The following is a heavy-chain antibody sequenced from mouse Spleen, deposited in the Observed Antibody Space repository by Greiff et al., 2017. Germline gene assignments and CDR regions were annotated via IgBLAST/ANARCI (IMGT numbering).Heavy chain of an antibody. CDR2: IHPNSGST. CDR1: GYTFTSYW. V-gene: IGHV1-64*01. CDR3: ARDYSYDGSTSAWFAY. Sequence: QVQLQQPGAELVKPGASVKLSCKASGYTFTSYWMHWVKQRPGQGLEWIGMIHPNSGSTNYNEKFKSKATLTVDKSSSTAYMQLSSLTSEDSAVYYCARDYSYDGSTSAWFAYWGQGTLVTVSA. D-gene: IGHD2-12*01. J-gene: IGHJ3*01.